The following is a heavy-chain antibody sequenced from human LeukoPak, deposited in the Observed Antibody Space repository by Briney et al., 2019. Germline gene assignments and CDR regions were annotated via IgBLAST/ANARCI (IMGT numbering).Heavy chain of an antibody. Sequence: ASVKVSCKASGYTFTSYYMHWVRQAPGQGLEWMRRINPNSGGTNYAQKFQGRVTMTRDTSIITAYMELSRLRSDDTAVYYCARVRGRGELAYDYWGQGTLVTVSS. CDR1: GYTFTSYY. CDR2: INPNSGGT. V-gene: IGHV1-2*06. CDR3: ARVRGRGELAYDY. J-gene: IGHJ4*02. D-gene: IGHD3-10*01.